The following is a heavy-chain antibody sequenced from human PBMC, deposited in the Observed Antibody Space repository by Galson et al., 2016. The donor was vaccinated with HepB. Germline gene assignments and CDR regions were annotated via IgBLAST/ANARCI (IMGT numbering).Heavy chain of an antibody. CDR2: VKSNTYGGTT. D-gene: IGHD5-24*01. V-gene: IGHV3-15*01. CDR1: GFTFSSYW. J-gene: IGHJ4*02. Sequence: SLRLSCAVSGFTFSSYWMYWVRQAPGKGLEWVGRVKSNTYGGTTEYAAPVKGRFTISRDDSKDTLYLQMNSLKTEDTGVYYCTTADGYNPFDYWGQGTLVTVSS. CDR3: TTADGYNPFDY.